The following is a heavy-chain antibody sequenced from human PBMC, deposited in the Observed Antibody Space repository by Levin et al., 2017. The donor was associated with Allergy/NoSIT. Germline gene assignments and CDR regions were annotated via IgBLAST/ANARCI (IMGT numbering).Heavy chain of an antibody. J-gene: IGHJ5*02. CDR2: INQDGTQK. CDR1: GFTFSDYW. D-gene: IGHD4-11*01. Sequence: GESLKISCAASGFTFSDYWMTWVRQPPGKGLEWVANINQDGTQKHHADSVKGRFTISRDNAENSLFLQMNDLGTDDTAVYFCARDTTVGGEAWGQGTLVTVSS. CDR3: ARDTTVGGEA. V-gene: IGHV3-7*03.